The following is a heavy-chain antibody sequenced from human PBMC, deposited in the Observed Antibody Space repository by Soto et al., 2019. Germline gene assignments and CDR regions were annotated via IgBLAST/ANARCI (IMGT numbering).Heavy chain of an antibody. V-gene: IGHV3-23*01. Sequence: EGSLRLSCAASGFTFTNYAVSWVRQAPGKGLEWVSASGHDGRNTYYAESVKGRFTVSRDNSKNTLYMQMNSLRAEDTAIYYSAKRDSSGWFYFDYWGQGTLVTVSS. CDR1: GFTFTNYA. CDR2: SGHDGRNT. CDR3: AKRDSSGWFYFDY. J-gene: IGHJ4*02. D-gene: IGHD6-19*01.